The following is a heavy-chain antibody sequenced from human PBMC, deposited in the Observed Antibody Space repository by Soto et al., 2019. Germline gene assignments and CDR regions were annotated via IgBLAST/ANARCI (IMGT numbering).Heavy chain of an antibody. V-gene: IGHV4-39*01. CDR3: ARRMRGASGNFDF. CDR2: IYSSENT. D-gene: IGHD6-13*01. Sequence: PSETLSLTCTVSGGSVSSSSYSWGWIRQSPGKGLEWIGTIYSSENTYYNPSLLSRVTISVDTSKNEFSLRLGSVTAADTAVYYCARRMRGASGNFDFWGQGTLVTVSS. J-gene: IGHJ4*01. CDR1: GGSVSSSSYS.